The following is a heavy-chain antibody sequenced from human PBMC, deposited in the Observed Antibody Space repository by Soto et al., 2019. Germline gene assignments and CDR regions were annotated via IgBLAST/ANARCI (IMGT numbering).Heavy chain of an antibody. V-gene: IGHV3-66*01. Sequence: GGSLRLSCAASGFSVSSNYMSWVRQAPGKGLEWVSLIYGGGNIYYADSVKGRFTISRDNSKNTLYLQMNSLRVEDTAVYYCAKTAGYDYVWGSSGLDPWGQGTLVTVSS. CDR3: AKTAGYDYVWGSSGLDP. D-gene: IGHD3-16*01. CDR1: GFSVSSNY. CDR2: IYGGGNI. J-gene: IGHJ5*02.